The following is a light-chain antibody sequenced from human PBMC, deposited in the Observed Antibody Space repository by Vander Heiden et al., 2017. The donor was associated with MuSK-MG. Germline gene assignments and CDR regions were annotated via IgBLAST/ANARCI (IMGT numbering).Light chain of an antibody. CDR2: AAS. V-gene: IGKV1-39*01. J-gene: IGKJ3*01. Sequence: DIQMTQSPSSLSASVADRVPITCRASQSISSYLNWYQQKPGKAPKLLIYAASSLQSGVPSRFSGSGSGTDFTLTISSLQPEDFATYYCQQSYSTLTFGPGTKVEIK. CDR1: QSISSY. CDR3: QQSYSTLT.